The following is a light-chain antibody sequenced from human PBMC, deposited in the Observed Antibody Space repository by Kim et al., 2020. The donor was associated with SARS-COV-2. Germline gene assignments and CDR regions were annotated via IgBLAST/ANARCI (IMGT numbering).Light chain of an antibody. CDR2: GAS. CDR3: QQYGSSPRT. Sequence: STGERAAHSCRASQSVSSSYLAWYQQKPGQAPRLLIYGASSRATGIPDRFSGSGSGTDFTLTISGLEPEDFAVYYCQQYGSSPRTFGQGTKVDIK. CDR1: QSVSSSY. J-gene: IGKJ1*01. V-gene: IGKV3-20*01.